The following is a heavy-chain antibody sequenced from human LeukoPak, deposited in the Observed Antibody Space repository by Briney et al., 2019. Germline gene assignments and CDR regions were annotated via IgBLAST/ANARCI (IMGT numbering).Heavy chain of an antibody. D-gene: IGHD5-12*01. CDR1: GFSFNNYA. CDR2: IIASSGAT. CDR3: AKGGYDYIEVAYFDF. Sequence: GGSLRLSCAASGFSFNNYAMSWVRQAPGKGLEWASIIIASSGATFYADSVKGRFTISRDISKNTLYLQMNNLRVEDTAVYYCAKGGYDYIEVAYFDFWGQGILVTVSS. J-gene: IGHJ4*02. V-gene: IGHV3-23*01.